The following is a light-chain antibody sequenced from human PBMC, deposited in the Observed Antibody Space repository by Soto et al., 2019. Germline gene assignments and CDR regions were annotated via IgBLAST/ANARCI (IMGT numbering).Light chain of an antibody. V-gene: IGLV2-8*01. J-gene: IGLJ1*01. CDR1: SSDVGRYNY. Sequence: QSVLTQPPSASGSPGQSVTISCTGTSSDVGRYNYISWYQQRPGKAPKLIIYEVSKRPSGVPDRLSGFKYGNTASLTVSGPQAEDEADYYCSSYAGNSRYVFGTGTKVTVL. CDR3: SSYAGNSRYV. CDR2: EVS.